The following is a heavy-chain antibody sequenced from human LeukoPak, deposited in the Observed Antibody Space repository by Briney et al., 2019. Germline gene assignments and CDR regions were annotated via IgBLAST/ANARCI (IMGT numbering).Heavy chain of an antibody. Sequence: SETLSLTCTVSGGSISSYYWSWIRQPPGKGLEWIGEINHSGSTYYNPSLKSRVTISVDTSKNQFSLKLSSVTAADTAVYYCARYVWGSYPTFEDYWGQGTLVTVSS. D-gene: IGHD3-16*02. CDR1: GGSISSYY. CDR3: ARYVWGSYPTFEDY. CDR2: INHSGST. V-gene: IGHV4-34*01. J-gene: IGHJ4*02.